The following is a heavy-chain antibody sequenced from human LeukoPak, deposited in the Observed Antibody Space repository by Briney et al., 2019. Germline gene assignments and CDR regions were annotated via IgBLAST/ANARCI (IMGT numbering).Heavy chain of an antibody. CDR3: ASLRDIVVYAFDI. CDR1: GGSISSGGYS. V-gene: IGHV4-30-2*01. Sequence: TLSLTCAVSGGSISSGGYSWSWIRQPPGKGLEWIGYIYHSGSTYYNPSLKSRVTISVDTSKNQFSLKLSSVTAADTAVYYCASLRDIVVYAFDIWGQGTMVTVSS. J-gene: IGHJ3*02. CDR2: IYHSGST. D-gene: IGHD2-15*01.